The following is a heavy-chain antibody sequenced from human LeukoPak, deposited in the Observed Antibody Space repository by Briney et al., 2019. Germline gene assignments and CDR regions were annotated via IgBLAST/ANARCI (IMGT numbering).Heavy chain of an antibody. D-gene: IGHD4-23*01. CDR2: IYTSGST. J-gene: IGHJ1*01. CDR3: AATPTVVTPYFQH. CDR1: GDSISSGNYY. Sequence: PSETLSLTCSVSGDSISSGNYYWSWIRQPAGKGLEWIGRIYTSGSTNYNPSLKSRVTISVDTSKNQFSLKLSSVTAADTAVYYCAATPTVVTPYFQHWGQGTLVTVSS. V-gene: IGHV4-61*02.